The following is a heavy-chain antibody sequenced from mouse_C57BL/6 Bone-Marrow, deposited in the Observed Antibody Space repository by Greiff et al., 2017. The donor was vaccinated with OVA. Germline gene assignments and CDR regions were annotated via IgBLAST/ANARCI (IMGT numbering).Heavy chain of an antibody. Sequence: VQLQQPGAELVMPGASVKLSCKASGYTFTSYWMHWVKQRPGQGLEWLGEIDPSDSYTNYNQKFKGKSTLTVDKSSSTAYMQLSSLTSEDSAVYYWAREAGMAWFAYWGQGTLVTVSA. J-gene: IGHJ3*01. CDR1: GYTFTSYW. D-gene: IGHD2-3*01. V-gene: IGHV1-69*01. CDR2: IDPSDSYT. CDR3: AREAGMAWFAY.